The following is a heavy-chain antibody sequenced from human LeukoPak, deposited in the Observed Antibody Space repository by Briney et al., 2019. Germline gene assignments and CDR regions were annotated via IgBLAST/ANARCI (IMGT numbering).Heavy chain of an antibody. CDR3: AVIATALLGYFDY. J-gene: IGHJ4*02. CDR1: GGSISSYY. D-gene: IGHD2-21*02. Sequence: PSETLSLTCTVSGGSISSYYWSWIRQPAGKGLEWIGHIYTSGSTNYNPSLKSRVTISVDKSKNQFSLKLSSGTAADTAVYYCAVIATALLGYFDYWCQGTLVTVSS. V-gene: IGHV4-4*07. CDR2: IYTSGST.